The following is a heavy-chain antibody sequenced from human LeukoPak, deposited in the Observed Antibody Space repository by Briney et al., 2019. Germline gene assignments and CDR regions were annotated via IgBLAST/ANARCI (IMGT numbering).Heavy chain of an antibody. J-gene: IGHJ4*02. CDR3: AKRLSFGVAIGDFDY. CDR1: GFTFSNYA. CDR2: ISGSGDST. D-gene: IGHD3-3*01. Sequence: PGGSLRLSCAASGFTFSNYAMSWARQAPGKGLEWVSAISGSGDSTYYADSVKGRFTISRDSSMETLYLQMNSLRAEDTATYFCAKRLSFGVAIGDFDYWGQGTLVTVSS. V-gene: IGHV3-23*01.